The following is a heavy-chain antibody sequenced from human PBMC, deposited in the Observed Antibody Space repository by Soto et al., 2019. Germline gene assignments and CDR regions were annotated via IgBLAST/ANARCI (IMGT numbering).Heavy chain of an antibody. D-gene: IGHD4-17*01. CDR1: GYSFTSYW. V-gene: IGHV5-51*01. CDR2: IYPGDSDT. J-gene: IGHJ6*02. Sequence: GESLKISCKGSGYSFTSYWIGWVRQMPGKGLEWMGIIYPGDSDTRYSPSFQGQVTISADKSISTAYLQWSSLKASDTAMYYCARYDYGDHGGYYYYGMDVWGQGTLVTVSS. CDR3: ARYDYGDHGGYYYYGMDV.